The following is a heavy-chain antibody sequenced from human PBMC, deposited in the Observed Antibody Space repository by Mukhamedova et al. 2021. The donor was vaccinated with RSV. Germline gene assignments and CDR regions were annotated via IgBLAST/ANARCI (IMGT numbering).Heavy chain of an antibody. Sequence: GMHWVRQAPGQRLEWMGWINAGNGNTKYSQKFQGRVTITRDTSASTAYMELGSLRSEDTAVYYCARGGSGSYYLDYWGQGTLVTVS. CDR1: G. J-gene: IGHJ4*02. CDR2: INAGNGNT. D-gene: IGHD3-10*01. CDR3: ARGGSGSYYLDY. V-gene: IGHV1-3*01.